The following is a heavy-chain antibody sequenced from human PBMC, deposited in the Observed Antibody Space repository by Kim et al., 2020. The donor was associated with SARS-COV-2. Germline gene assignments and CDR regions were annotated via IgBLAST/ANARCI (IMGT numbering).Heavy chain of an antibody. Sequence: ASVKVSCKASGYTFTSYGISWVRQAPGQGLEWMGWISAYNGNTNYAQKLQGRVTMTTDTSTSTAYMELRSLRSDDTAVYYCARELWRVRGRHYYGMDVWGQGTTVTVSS. J-gene: IGHJ6*02. D-gene: IGHD3-10*01. CDR1: GYTFTSYG. V-gene: IGHV1-18*01. CDR2: ISAYNGNT. CDR3: ARELWRVRGRHYYGMDV.